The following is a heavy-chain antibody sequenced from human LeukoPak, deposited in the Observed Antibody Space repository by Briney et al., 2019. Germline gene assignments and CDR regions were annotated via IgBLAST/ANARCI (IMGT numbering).Heavy chain of an antibody. Sequence: SETLSLTCAVYGGSFSGYYWSWIRQPPGKGLEWIGEINHSGSTNYNPPLKSRVTISVDTSKNQFSLKLSSVTAADTAAYYCARGRIQYYYDSSGYYYRPWDYYGMDVWGQGTTVTVSS. D-gene: IGHD3-22*01. CDR3: ARGRIQYYYDSSGYYYRPWDYYGMDV. J-gene: IGHJ6*02. CDR1: GGSFSGYY. V-gene: IGHV4-34*01. CDR2: INHSGST.